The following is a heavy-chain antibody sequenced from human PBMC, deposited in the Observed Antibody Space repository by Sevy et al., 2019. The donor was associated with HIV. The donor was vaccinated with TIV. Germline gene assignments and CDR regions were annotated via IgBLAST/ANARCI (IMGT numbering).Heavy chain of an antibody. CDR2: IKQDGSEK. J-gene: IGHJ4*02. Sequence: GGYLRLSCAASGFTFTNTWMSWVRQAPGKGLEWVAHIKQDGSEKHYVDSVKDRFTISRDNSKNSVYLQMNSLRAEDTAVYFCAEGGYYDYIWGSYRYFNDYWGQGTLVTVSS. V-gene: IGHV3-7*03. CDR3: AEGGYYDYIWGSYRYFNDY. CDR1: GFTFTNTW. D-gene: IGHD3-16*02.